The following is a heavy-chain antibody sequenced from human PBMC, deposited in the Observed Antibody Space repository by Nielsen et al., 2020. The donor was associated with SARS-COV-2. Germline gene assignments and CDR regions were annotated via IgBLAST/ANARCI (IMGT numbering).Heavy chain of an antibody. CDR2: ISYDGSNK. J-gene: IGHJ6*02. Sequence: GESLKISCAASGFTFSSYGMHWVRQAPGKGLEWAAVISYDGSNKYYADSVKGRFTISRDNSKNTLYLQMNSLRAEDTAVYYCAKVEDAIGGMDVWGQGATVTVSS. CDR1: GFTFSSYG. V-gene: IGHV3-30*18. D-gene: IGHD3-22*01. CDR3: AKVEDAIGGMDV.